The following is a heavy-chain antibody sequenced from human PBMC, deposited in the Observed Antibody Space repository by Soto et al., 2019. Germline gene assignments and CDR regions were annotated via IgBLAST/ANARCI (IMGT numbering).Heavy chain of an antibody. V-gene: IGHV3-23*01. CDR3: AKDGHYYGSGSYEDY. CDR1: GFTFSSYA. CDR2: ISGSGGST. D-gene: IGHD3-10*01. J-gene: IGHJ4*02. Sequence: EVQLLESGGGLVQPGGSLRLSCAASGFTFSSYAMSWVRQAPGKGLEWVSAISGSGGSTYYADSVKGRFTISRDNSKNPLYLQMNSLRAEDTAVYYCAKDGHYYGSGSYEDYWGQGTLVTVSS.